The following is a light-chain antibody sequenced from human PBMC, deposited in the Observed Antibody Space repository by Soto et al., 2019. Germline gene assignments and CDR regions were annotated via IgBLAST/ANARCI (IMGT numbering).Light chain of an antibody. Sequence: QAVVTQEPSLTVSPGGTVTLTCASSTGAVTSGNYPSWFQQKPGQTPRTLIYTTNSRHSWTPARFSGSLLGGKAALTLSGLQPEDGAGYYWLLYYGGAQLVFGGGTKVTVL. CDR1: TGAVTSGNY. J-gene: IGLJ3*02. CDR2: TTN. CDR3: LLYYGGAQLV. V-gene: IGLV7-43*01.